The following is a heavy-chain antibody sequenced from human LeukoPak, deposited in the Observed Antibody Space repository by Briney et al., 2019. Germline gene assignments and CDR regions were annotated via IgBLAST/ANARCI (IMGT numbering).Heavy chain of an antibody. J-gene: IGHJ4*02. CDR3: ARQVTFGYAYGYYFDF. Sequence: SETLSLTCAVYGGSFSGYYWSWIRQPPGKGLEWIGNFHYSGSTYYNPSLKSRVTISVDTSKNQFSLRLSSVTAADTAVYYCARQVTFGYAYGYYFDFWGQGALVTVSS. CDR2: FHYSGST. CDR1: GGSFSGYY. D-gene: IGHD5-18*01. V-gene: IGHV4-34*01.